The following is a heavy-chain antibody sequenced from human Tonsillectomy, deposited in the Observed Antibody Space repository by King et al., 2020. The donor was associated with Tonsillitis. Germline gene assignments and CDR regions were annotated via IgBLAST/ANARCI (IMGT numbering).Heavy chain of an antibody. V-gene: IGHV4-30-4*07. D-gene: IGHD3-16*01. CDR2: IYYSGST. CDR1: GGSISSGGYS. CDR3: AREGLGAPIDY. Sequence: VQLQESGPGLVKPSQTLSLTCAVSGGSISSGGYSWSWIRQPPGKGLEWIGYIYYSGSTYYNPSLKSRVTISVDTSKNQFSLKLSSVTAADTAVSYCAREGLGAPIDYWGQGTLVTVSS. J-gene: IGHJ4*02.